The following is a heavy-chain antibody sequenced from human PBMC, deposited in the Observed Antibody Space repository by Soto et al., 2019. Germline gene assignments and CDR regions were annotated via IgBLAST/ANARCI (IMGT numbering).Heavy chain of an antibody. V-gene: IGHV4-30-4*01. J-gene: IGHJ4*02. CDR3: ARFRFGAYYYDSSGYCTFDY. Sequence: SETLSLTCTVYGGSISSGDYYWSWIRQPPGKGLEWIGYIYYSGSTYYNPSLKSRVTISVDTSKNQFSLKLSSVTAADTAVYYCARFRFGAYYYDSSGYCTFDYWGQGTLVTVSS. D-gene: IGHD3-22*01. CDR1: GGSISSGDYY. CDR2: IYYSGST.